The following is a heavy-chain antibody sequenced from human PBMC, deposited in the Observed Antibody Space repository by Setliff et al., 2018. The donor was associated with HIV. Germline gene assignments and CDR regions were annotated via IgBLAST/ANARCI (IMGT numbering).Heavy chain of an antibody. V-gene: IGHV3-33*08. Sequence: LRLSCAASGFTFSDYWMNWVRQAPGKGLEWVAVIWYDGSNKYYADSVKGRFTVSRDNSKYTLYLQMNSLRPEDTAVYYCARVQYVNSGGYWATIRHYYYMDVWGKGTAVTVSS. D-gene: IGHD3-22*01. CDR3: ARVQYVNSGGYWATIRHYYYMDV. J-gene: IGHJ6*03. CDR2: IWYDGSNK. CDR1: GFTFSDYW.